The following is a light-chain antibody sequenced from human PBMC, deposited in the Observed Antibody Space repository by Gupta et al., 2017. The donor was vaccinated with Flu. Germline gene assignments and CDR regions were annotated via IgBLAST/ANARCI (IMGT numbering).Light chain of an antibody. J-gene: IGKJ1*01. CDR3: QQRSNWPAWT. Sequence: ELVLTQSPATLSLSPGERATLSCRASQSFSSYLAWYQQKPGQAPRLLIYDASNRATGIPARFSGSGSGTDFTLTISSLEPEDFAVYYCQQRSNWPAWTFGQGTKVEIK. CDR2: DAS. V-gene: IGKV3-11*01. CDR1: QSFSSY.